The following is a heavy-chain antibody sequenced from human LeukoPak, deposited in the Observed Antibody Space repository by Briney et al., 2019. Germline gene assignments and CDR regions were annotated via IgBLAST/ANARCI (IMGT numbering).Heavy chain of an antibody. Sequence: SETLSLTCTVSGGSISGYYWSWIRQPPGKGLEWIGYIYYSGSTYYNPSLKSRVTISVDTSKNQFSLKLSSVTAADTAVYYCARGYSSSYFFDYWGQGTLVTVSS. J-gene: IGHJ4*02. D-gene: IGHD6-13*01. CDR3: ARGYSSSYFFDY. V-gene: IGHV4-30-4*08. CDR2: IYYSGST. CDR1: GGSISGYY.